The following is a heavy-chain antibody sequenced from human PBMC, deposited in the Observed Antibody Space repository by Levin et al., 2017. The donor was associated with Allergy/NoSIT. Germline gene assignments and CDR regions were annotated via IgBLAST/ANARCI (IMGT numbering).Heavy chain of an antibody. CDR1: GFTFSSYA. CDR3: ARVRVPAAPSATVKYYYDYGMDV. D-gene: IGHD2-2*01. V-gene: IGHV3-30*04. CDR2: ISYDGSNK. Sequence: GGSLRLSCAASGFTFSSYAMHWVRQAPGKGLEWVAVISYDGSNKYYADSVKGRFTISRDNSKNTLYLQMNSLRAEDTAVYYCARVRVPAAPSATVKYYYDYGMDVWGQGTTVTVSS. J-gene: IGHJ6*02.